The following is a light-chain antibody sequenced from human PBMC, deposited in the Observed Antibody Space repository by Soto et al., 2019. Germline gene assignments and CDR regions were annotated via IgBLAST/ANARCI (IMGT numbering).Light chain of an antibody. V-gene: IGLV2-14*01. CDR3: SSFTSTSTGL. CDR1: NSDIGSYDY. Sequence: QSVLAQPASVSGSPGQSITISCTGTNSDIGSYDYVSWYQQHPGKAPNLIIYEVTDRPSGVSNRFSGSKSGNTASLTISGLQAEDEADYYCSSFTSTSTGLFGSGTKVTVL. J-gene: IGLJ1*01. CDR2: EVT.